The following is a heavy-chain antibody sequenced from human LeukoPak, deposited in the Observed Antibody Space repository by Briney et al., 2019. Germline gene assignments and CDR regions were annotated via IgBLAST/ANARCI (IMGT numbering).Heavy chain of an antibody. CDR1: GGSISSYY. D-gene: IGHD6-13*01. CDR2: IYTSGST. Sequence: PSETLSLACSVSGGSISSYYWTWIRQPAGKGLEWIGRIYTSGSTNYNPSLKSRVTMSVDTSKNQFSLKLRFVTAADTAVYYCAREGGGSSSWYNYFDYWGQGTLVTVSS. J-gene: IGHJ4*01. V-gene: IGHV4-4*07. CDR3: AREGGGSSSWYNYFDY.